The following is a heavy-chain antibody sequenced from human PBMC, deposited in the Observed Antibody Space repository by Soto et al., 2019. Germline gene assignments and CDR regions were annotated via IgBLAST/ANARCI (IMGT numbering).Heavy chain of an antibody. CDR3: ARDRGYDAHDYYYNAMDV. J-gene: IGHJ6*02. D-gene: IGHD3-10*01. V-gene: IGHV3-21*01. CDR1: GFTFRTYT. CDR2: IRGFSPYT. Sequence: GGSLRLSCISSGFTFRTYTMNWVRQAPGQGLEWVSGIRGFSPYTFYAESVKGRFTISRDNAKNSLYLQMGSLRAEDTAVYYCARDRGYDAHDYYYNAMDVWGQGTTVTAP.